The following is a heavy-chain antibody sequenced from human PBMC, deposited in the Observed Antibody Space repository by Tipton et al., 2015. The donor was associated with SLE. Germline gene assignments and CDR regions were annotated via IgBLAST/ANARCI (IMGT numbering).Heavy chain of an antibody. CDR2: INHSGST. CDR3: ARRGNWNWGY. Sequence: TLSLTCAVYGGSFSGYYWSWIRQPPGKGLEWIGEINHSGSTNYNPSLKSRATISVDTSKKEFSLKLSSVTAADTAVYYCARRGNWNWGYWGQGTLVTVSS. V-gene: IGHV4-34*01. D-gene: IGHD1-7*01. CDR1: GGSFSGYY. J-gene: IGHJ4*02.